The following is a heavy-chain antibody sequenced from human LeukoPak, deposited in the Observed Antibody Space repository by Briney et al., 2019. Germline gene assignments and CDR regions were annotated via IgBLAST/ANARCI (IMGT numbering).Heavy chain of an antibody. J-gene: IGHJ4*02. Sequence: ARGSLRLSCAASGFTFSSFAMTWVRQAPGKGLEWVSGFDGNGPNTYYADSVKGRWTISRDNSRNTLYLEMNSLRPEDTAIYYCAKPRTTGLGWAQFDYWGQGSLVTVSS. V-gene: IGHV3-23*01. CDR1: GFTFSSFA. CDR3: AKPRTTGLGWAQFDY. D-gene: IGHD2-8*02. CDR2: FDGNGPNT.